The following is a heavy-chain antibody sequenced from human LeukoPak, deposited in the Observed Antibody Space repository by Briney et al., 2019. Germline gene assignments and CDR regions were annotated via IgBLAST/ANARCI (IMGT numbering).Heavy chain of an antibody. CDR1: GGSISSSSYF. CDR2: IYSSGGT. Sequence: SETLSLTCAVSGGSISSSSYFWGWIREPPGKGLEWIGSIYSSGGTNYNPSLKSRVTISVDTSKKQFSLKLSSVTAADTAVYYCARRSTVVRVFGSWGQGTLVTVSS. D-gene: IGHD3-10*01. CDR3: ARRSTVVRVFGS. J-gene: IGHJ4*02. V-gene: IGHV4-39*01.